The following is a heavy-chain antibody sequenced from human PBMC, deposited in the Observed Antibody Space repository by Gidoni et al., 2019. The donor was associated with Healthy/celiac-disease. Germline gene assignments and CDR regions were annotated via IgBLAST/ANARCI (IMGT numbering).Heavy chain of an antibody. D-gene: IGHD6-13*01. CDR3: ARDWRTAAAGWFDP. J-gene: IGHJ5*02. CDR1: GFTFSTYG. Sequence: QVQLVESGGGVVQPGRSLRPSCAASGFTFSTYGLHWVRQAPGQGLEWVAVIWYDGSNNYYADSVKGRFTISRDNSKNTLYLQMNSLRAEDTAVYYCARDWRTAAAGWFDPWGQGTLVTVSS. V-gene: IGHV3-33*01. CDR2: IWYDGSNN.